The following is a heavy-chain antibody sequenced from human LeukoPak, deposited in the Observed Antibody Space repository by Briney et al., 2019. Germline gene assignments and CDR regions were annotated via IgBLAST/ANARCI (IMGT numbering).Heavy chain of an antibody. D-gene: IGHD2-2*01. CDR1: GGSISSSSYY. CDR2: IYYSGST. V-gene: IGHV4-39*01. Sequence: SETLSLTCTVSGGSISSSSYYWGWIRQPPGKGLEWIGSIYYSGSTYYNPSLESRVTISVDTSKNQFSLKLSSVTAADTAVYYCARRIVVPAADDAFDIWGQGTVVTVSS. CDR3: ARRIVVPAADDAFDI. J-gene: IGHJ3*02.